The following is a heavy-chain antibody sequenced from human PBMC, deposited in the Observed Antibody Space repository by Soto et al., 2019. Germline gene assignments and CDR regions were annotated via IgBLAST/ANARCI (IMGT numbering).Heavy chain of an antibody. CDR1: GFAVDSDY. J-gene: IGHJ4*02. CDR2: LYGGGTT. CDR3: VRTSSY. V-gene: IGHV3-53*01. Sequence: WGSLRLSCAGSGFAVDSDYMIFVRQAPGKGLEWVSVLYGGGTTHYSDSVKGRFTISRDNSKNTVFLQMNSLRAEDTAVYYCVRTSSYWGQGTRVTVSS. D-gene: IGHD2-2*01.